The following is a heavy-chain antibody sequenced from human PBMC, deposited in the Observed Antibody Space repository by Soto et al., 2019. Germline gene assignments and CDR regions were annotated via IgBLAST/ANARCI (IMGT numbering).Heavy chain of an antibody. CDR3: ARGFYGDWGVDY. CDR1: GFTFSSYS. J-gene: IGHJ4*02. CDR2: ISSSSSPI. Sequence: EVQLVESGGGLVQRGGSLRLSCAVSGFTFSSYSMNWVRQAPGKGLEWVSFISSSSSPIYYTDYVKGRFTISRDNAKNSLYLQMNSLRDEDTAVYYCARGFYGDWGVDYWGQGTLVTVSS. D-gene: IGHD4-17*01. V-gene: IGHV3-48*02.